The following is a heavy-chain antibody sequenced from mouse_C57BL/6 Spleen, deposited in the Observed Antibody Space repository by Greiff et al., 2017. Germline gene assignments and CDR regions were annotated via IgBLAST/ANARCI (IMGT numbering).Heavy chain of an antibody. CDR2: IRSKSSNYAT. Sequence: DVHLVESGGGLVQPKGSLKLSCAASGFTFNTYAMHWVRQAPGKGLEWVARIRSKSSNYATYYADSVKDRFTISRDDSQSMLYLQMNNLKTEDTAMYYCVRGHYGSSLYYYAMDYWGQGTSVTVSS. J-gene: IGHJ4*01. D-gene: IGHD1-1*01. V-gene: IGHV10-3*01. CDR1: GFTFNTYA. CDR3: VRGHYGSSLYYYAMDY.